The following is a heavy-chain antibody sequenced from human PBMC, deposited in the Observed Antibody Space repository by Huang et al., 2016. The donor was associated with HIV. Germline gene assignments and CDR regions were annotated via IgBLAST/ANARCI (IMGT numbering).Heavy chain of an antibody. Sequence: QVHLVESGGGVVQPGGSLRLSCAASGFKLSGFGMHWVRQAPGKGVGGVAVNSDDGRSQFYTDSGKGRFTISRDNSDNTLSLQMKGLRPDDTAVYYCAKESRWFSDFDHWGQGVLVSVSS. D-gene: IGHD2-15*01. CDR3: AKESRWFSDFDH. CDR2: NSDDGRSQ. CDR1: GFKLSGFG. J-gene: IGHJ4*02. V-gene: IGHV3-30*18.